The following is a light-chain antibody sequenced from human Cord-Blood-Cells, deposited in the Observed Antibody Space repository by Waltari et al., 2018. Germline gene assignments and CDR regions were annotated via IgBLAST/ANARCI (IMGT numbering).Light chain of an antibody. Sequence: QSALPQPPPVSGSPGRPSTIPCTGTSRDVGCYNLLPWYQQPPGKAPKPMLYEGSKRPSGVSNRFSGSKSGNTASLTISGLQAEDEADYYCCSYAGSSTFVFGGGTKLTVL. V-gene: IGLV2-23*03. J-gene: IGLJ2*01. CDR1: SRDVGCYNL. CDR3: CSYAGSSTFV. CDR2: EGS.